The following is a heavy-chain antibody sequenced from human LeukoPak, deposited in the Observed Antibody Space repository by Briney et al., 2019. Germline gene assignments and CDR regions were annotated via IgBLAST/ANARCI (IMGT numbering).Heavy chain of an antibody. V-gene: IGHV4-59*11. D-gene: IGHD3-10*01. CDR3: ARVEPGSYYNPFDY. CDR1: GGSMNTHY. J-gene: IGHJ4*02. Sequence: KPSETLSLTCSVSGGSMNTHYWNWIRQPPGKGLEWIGYIYYSGSTNYNPSLKSRVTVSVDTSKNQFSLKLSSVTAADTAVYYCARVEPGSYYNPFDYWGQGTLVTVSS. CDR2: IYYSGST.